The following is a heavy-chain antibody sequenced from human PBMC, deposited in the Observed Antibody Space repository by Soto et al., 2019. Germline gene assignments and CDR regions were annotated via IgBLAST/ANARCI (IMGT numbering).Heavy chain of an antibody. D-gene: IGHD6-6*01. Sequence: QVQLQQRGAGLLKPSETLSLTCAVYGGSFSGYYWSWIRQPPGKGLEWIGEINHSGSTNYNPSLKSRVTISVDTSKNQFYLKLSSVTAADTVVYYCSREPPIAARPRNRWFDPWGQVTLVTVSS. CDR2: INHSGST. CDR3: SREPPIAARPRNRWFDP. V-gene: IGHV4-34*02. CDR1: GGSFSGYY. J-gene: IGHJ5*02.